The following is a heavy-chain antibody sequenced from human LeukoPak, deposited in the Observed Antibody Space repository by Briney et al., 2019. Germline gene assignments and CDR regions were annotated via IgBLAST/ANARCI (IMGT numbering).Heavy chain of an antibody. V-gene: IGHV4-30-2*01. J-gene: IGHJ4*02. CDR2: IYHSGST. CDR3: ARYSYGGYYFDY. CDR1: GGSISSGGYS. Sequence: PSETLSLTCAVSGGSISSGGYSWSWIRQPPGKGLEWIGYIYHSGSTYYNPSLKSRVTISVDRSKNQFSLKLSSVTAADTAVYYCARYSYGGYYFDYWGQGILVTVSS. D-gene: IGHD5-18*01.